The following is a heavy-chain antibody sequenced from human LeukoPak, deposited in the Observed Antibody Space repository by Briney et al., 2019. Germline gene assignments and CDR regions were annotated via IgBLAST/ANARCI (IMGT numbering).Heavy chain of an antibody. D-gene: IGHD4-23*01. V-gene: IGHV4-34*01. CDR3: AGTTVVTPAYFDY. CDR2: INHSGST. Sequence: SETLSLTCAVYGGSFSGYYWSWIRQPPGKGLEWIGEINHSGSTNYNPSLKSRVTISVNTSKNQFSLKLSPVTAADTAVYYCAGTTVVTPAYFDYWGQGTLVTVSS. CDR1: GGSFSGYY. J-gene: IGHJ4*02.